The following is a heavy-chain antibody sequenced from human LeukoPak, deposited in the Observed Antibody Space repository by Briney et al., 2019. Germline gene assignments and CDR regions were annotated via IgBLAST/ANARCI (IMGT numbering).Heavy chain of an antibody. CDR3: AKAQDPIAAAGTSPFDY. D-gene: IGHD6-13*01. V-gene: IGHV3-23*01. Sequence: GGSLRLSCAASGFTFSSSAMSWVRQAPGKGLEWVSAISNNGGYTYYADSVQGRFTISRDNSENTLSLQMNSLRAEDTAVYYCAKAQDPIAAAGTSPFDYWGQGTLVTVSS. CDR2: ISNNGGYT. CDR1: GFTFSSSA. J-gene: IGHJ4*02.